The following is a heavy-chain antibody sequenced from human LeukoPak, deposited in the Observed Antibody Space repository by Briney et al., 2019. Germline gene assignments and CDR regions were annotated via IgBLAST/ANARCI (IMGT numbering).Heavy chain of an antibody. J-gene: IGHJ4*02. CDR2: ISSNGGST. Sequence: HAGGSLRLSCAASGFTFSSYAMHWVRQAPGKGLEYVSAISSNGGSTYYANSVKGRFTISRDNSKNTLYLQMGSLRAEDMAVYYCAREGNGGSCFYDYWGQGTLVTVSS. CDR3: AREGNGGSCFYDY. CDR1: GFTFSSYA. D-gene: IGHD2-15*01. V-gene: IGHV3-64*01.